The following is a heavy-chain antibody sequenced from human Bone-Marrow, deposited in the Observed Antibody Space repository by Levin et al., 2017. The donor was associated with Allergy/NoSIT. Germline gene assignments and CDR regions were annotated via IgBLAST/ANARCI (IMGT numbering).Heavy chain of an antibody. CDR3: ARDSFSGGRYMGYDY. J-gene: IGHJ4*02. CDR1: GFIFSNYW. V-gene: IGHV3-74*01. CDR2: INTDGSRT. Sequence: GGSLRLSCVASGFIFSNYWMHWVRQVPGKGLVWVSRINTDGSRTSYADSVKGRFTISRDNAESTLYLQLNSLTGDDMAVYFCARDSFSGGRYMGYDYWGQGTLVTVSS. D-gene: IGHD6-19*01.